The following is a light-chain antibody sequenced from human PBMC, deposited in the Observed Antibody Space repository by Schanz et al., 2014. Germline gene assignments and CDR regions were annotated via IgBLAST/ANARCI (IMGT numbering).Light chain of an antibody. CDR1: HRIGSY. V-gene: IGKV1-5*01. J-gene: IGKJ1*01. CDR2: DAS. CDR3: QQYYRYLET. Sequence: DIKMTQSPSTLSASVGARVTITCRASHRIGSYLAWYQQKPGKAPKLLIYDASNLETGVPSRFSGSGSGTEFSLTINSLQPDDFATYYCQQYYRYLETFGQGTKVEI.